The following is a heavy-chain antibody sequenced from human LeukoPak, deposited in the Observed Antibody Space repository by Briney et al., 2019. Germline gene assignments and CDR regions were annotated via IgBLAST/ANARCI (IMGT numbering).Heavy chain of an antibody. V-gene: IGHV5-51*01. CDR3: ARDGGYSYGYSDY. CDR2: YPGDSDS. CDR1: GYSFTSYW. Sequence: GESLKISCKASGYSFTSYWIGWVRQMPGKGLEWMGIYPGDSDSRYSPSFQGQVTISADKSISTTYLQWSSLKASDTAMYYCARDGGYSYGYSDYWGQGTLVTVSS. D-gene: IGHD5-18*01. J-gene: IGHJ4*02.